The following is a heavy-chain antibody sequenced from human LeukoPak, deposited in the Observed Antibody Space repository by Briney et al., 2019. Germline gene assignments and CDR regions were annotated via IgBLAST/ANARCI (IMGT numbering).Heavy chain of an antibody. Sequence: PSETLSLTCTVSGGSISSGSYYWSWIRQPPGKGLEWIGYIYYSGSTNYNPSLKSRVTISVDTSKNQFSLKLSSVTAADTAVYYCARGIKPPITMVRGATMGFDPWGQGTLVTVSS. CDR2: IYYSGST. D-gene: IGHD3-10*01. CDR3: ARGIKPPITMVRGATMGFDP. CDR1: GGSISSGSYY. V-gene: IGHV4-61*01. J-gene: IGHJ5*02.